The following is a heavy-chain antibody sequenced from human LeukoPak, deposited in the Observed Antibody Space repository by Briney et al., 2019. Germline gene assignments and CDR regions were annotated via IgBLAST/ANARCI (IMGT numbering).Heavy chain of an antibody. Sequence: SETLSLTCTVSGGSISTYYWSWIRQPPGKGLEWIGYIYYRGSANYNPSLKSRLTISADTSKNQLSLKLTSVTAADTAMYYCARAGDYYSSGSYLGYWGQGTLVTVSS. D-gene: IGHD3-10*01. J-gene: IGHJ4*02. CDR2: IYYRGSA. CDR1: GGSISTYY. CDR3: ARAGDYYSSGSYLGY. V-gene: IGHV4-59*01.